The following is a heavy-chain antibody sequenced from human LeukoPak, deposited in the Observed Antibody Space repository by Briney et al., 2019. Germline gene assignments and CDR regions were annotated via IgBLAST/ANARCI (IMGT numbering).Heavy chain of an antibody. D-gene: IGHD6-13*01. J-gene: IGHJ6*03. Sequence: GASVKVSCKASGYTFTSYDINWVRQATGQGLEWMGWMNPNSGNTGYAQKFQGRVTITRNTSISTAYMELSSLRSEDTAVYYCATTAAAGLHYYYMDVWGKGTTVTVSS. V-gene: IGHV1-8*03. CDR3: ATTAAAGLHYYYMDV. CDR1: GYTFTSYD. CDR2: MNPNSGNT.